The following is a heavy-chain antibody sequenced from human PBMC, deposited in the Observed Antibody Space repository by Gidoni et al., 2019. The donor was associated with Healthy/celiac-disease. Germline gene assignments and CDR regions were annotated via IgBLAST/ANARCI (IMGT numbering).Heavy chain of an antibody. Sequence: EVQLVESGGGLVQPGRSLRLSCTASGFTFGDYAMSWFRQAPGKGLEWVGFIRSKAYGGTTEYAASVKGRFTISRDDSKSIAYLQMNSLKTEDTAVYYCTRGYCSSTSGYVLDYWGQGTLVTVSS. D-gene: IGHD2-2*01. V-gene: IGHV3-49*03. CDR2: IRSKAYGGTT. CDR1: GFTFGDYA. CDR3: TRGYCSSTSGYVLDY. J-gene: IGHJ4*02.